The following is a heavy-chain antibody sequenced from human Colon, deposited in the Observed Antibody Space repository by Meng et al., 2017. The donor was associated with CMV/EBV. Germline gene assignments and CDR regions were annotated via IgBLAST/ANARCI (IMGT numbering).Heavy chain of an antibody. V-gene: IGHV3-30*02. CDR3: AKDRRTYSSGWEDFDF. D-gene: IGHD6-19*01. Sequence: GESLKISCASSGFTFSQNGMHLVRQAPGKGLEWVAFIRYDGDNIYYTDSVKGRFTISRDNFKNTLYLQMNSLRAEDSAIFYCAKDRRTYSSGWEDFDFWGQGTLVTVSS. CDR1: GFTFSQNG. J-gene: IGHJ4*01. CDR2: IRYDGDNI.